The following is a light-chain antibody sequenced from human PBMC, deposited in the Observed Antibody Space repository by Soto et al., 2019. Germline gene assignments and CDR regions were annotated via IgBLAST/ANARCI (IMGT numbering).Light chain of an antibody. CDR2: EDN. J-gene: IGLJ2*01. Sequence: NFMLTQHHSVSESPGKTVTISCTCSSGSIASNYVQWYQQRPGSAPTTVIYEDNQRPSGVPDRFSGSIDSSSNSASLTISGLKTEDEADYYCQSYDSSNVVFGGGTKLTVL. V-gene: IGLV6-57*02. CDR3: QSYDSSNVV. CDR1: SGSIASNY.